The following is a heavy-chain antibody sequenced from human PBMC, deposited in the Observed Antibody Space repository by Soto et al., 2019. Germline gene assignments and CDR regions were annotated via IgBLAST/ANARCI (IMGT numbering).Heavy chain of an antibody. J-gene: IGHJ4*02. CDR2: SRNKANSYTT. CDR1: GFTFSDHY. Sequence: GGSLRLSCAASGFTFSDHYMDWFRQAPGKGLEWVGRSRNKANSYTTEYAASVKGRFSISRDASKSSLYLQMNSLKNEDTAVYYCARVEGGRGYSYGVWGQGTLVTVSS. V-gene: IGHV3-72*01. CDR3: ARVEGGRGYSYGV. D-gene: IGHD5-18*01.